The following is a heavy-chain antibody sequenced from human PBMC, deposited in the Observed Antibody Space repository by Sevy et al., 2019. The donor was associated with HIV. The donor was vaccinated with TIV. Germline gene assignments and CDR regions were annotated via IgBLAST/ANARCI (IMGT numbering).Heavy chain of an antibody. CDR3: PITYYYHSSGYYHDAFDT. CDR1: GFTFSSCW. V-gene: IGHV3-7*03. Sequence: GGCLRLSCAASGFTFSSCWMGWVRQAPGKGLEWMANIKQDGSEKYYVDSVKGRFTISRDNAKNSLYLQMNSLRAEDTAVYYWPITYYYHSSGYYHDAFDTWGQGTMVTVSS. CDR2: IKQDGSEK. J-gene: IGHJ3*02. D-gene: IGHD3-22*01.